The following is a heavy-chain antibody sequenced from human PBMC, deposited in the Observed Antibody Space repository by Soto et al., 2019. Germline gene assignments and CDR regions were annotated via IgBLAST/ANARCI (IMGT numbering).Heavy chain of an antibody. CDR2: IKQDGSEK. CDR1: GFXFSSYW. V-gene: IGHV3-7*01. D-gene: IGHD6-6*01. Sequence: PGGSLRLSCAASGFXFSSYWMSWVRQAPGKGLEWVANIKQDGSEKYYVDSVKGRFTISRDNAKNSLYLQMNSLRAEDTAVYYCARSLGKQLVPAYYYYYYMDVWGKGTTVTVSS. CDR3: ARSLGKQLVPAYYYYYYMDV. J-gene: IGHJ6*03.